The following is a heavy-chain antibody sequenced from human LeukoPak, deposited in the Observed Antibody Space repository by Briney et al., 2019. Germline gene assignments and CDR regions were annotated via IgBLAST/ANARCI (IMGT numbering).Heavy chain of an antibody. J-gene: IGHJ4*02. CDR1: GGSISSGSYY. CDR2: IYTSGST. D-gene: IGHD6-13*01. Sequence: PSQTLSLTCTASGGSISSGSYYWSWIRQPAGKGLEWIGHIYTSGSTNYNPSLTSRVTISVDTSKNQFSLKLSSVTAADTAVYYCARAWYSSSWWRLDYWGQGTLVTVSS. CDR3: ARAWYSSSWWRLDY. V-gene: IGHV4-61*09.